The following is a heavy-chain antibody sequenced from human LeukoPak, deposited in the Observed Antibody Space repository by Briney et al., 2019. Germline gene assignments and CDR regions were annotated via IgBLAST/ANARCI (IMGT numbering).Heavy chain of an antibody. D-gene: IGHD5-12*01. J-gene: IGHJ4*02. Sequence: GGSLRLSCAASALTFDEYAMHWVRQSPGKGLEWVSLISGDGGITSYADSVKGRFTISRDNSKNSLYLQMNSLRNEDSALYYCAKDIGGYSDSDLGYWGQGTLVTVSS. CDR1: ALTFDEYA. V-gene: IGHV3-43*02. CDR2: ISGDGGIT. CDR3: AKDIGGYSDSDLGY.